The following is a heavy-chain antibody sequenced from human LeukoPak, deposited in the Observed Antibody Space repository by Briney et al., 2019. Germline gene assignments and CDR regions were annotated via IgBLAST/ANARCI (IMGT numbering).Heavy chain of an antibody. D-gene: IGHD6-6*01. CDR1: GFTFSSYA. Sequence: SLRLSFAASGFTFSSYAMYWVRPAPGKGLEWVAVISYDGNNKYYADSVKGRFTISRDDSKNTLSLQMNSLRAEDTAVYYCARGAPERISSSTNYYFDYWGQGTLVTVSS. V-gene: IGHV3-30-3*01. CDR3: ARGAPERISSSTNYYFDY. J-gene: IGHJ4*02. CDR2: ISYDGNNK.